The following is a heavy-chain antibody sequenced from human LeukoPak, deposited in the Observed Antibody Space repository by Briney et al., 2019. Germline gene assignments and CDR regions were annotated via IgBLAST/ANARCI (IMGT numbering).Heavy chain of an antibody. J-gene: IGHJ4*02. CDR1: TDSISGYY. CDR2: IQYTGST. Sequence: SETLSLTCTVSTDSISGYYWSWIRQPPGKGLEWIGHIQYTGSTSFNPSLKSRVTISIDPSKRKLSLKLNSVTAADTAVYYCATEGGWQPTDYGDNVYWGQGTLVTVSS. D-gene: IGHD4-17*01. V-gene: IGHV4-59*12. CDR3: ATEGGWQPTDYGDNVY.